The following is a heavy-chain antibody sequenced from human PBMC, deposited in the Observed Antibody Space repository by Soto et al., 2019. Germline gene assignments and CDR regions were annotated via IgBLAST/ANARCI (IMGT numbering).Heavy chain of an antibody. Sequence: SETLSLTCAVYGGSFSGYYWSWIRQPPGKGLEWIGEINHSGSTNYNPSLKSRVTISVDTSKNQFSLKLSSVTAADTAVYYCARPPQHRYSYGYYYGMDVWGQGTTVTSP. CDR2: INHSGST. CDR1: GGSFSGYY. J-gene: IGHJ6*02. V-gene: IGHV4-34*01. CDR3: ARPPQHRYSYGYYYGMDV. D-gene: IGHD5-18*01.